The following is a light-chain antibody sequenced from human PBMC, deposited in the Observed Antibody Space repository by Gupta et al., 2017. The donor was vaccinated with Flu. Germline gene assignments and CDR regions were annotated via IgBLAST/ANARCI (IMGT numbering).Light chain of an antibody. CDR3: AADANKSPWV. CDR1: KNDIGSYTF. Sequence: HSALTQPASVSGSPGQSITISCTGTKNDIGSYTFISWYQHHPGKAPRLLIYEVTNRPAGIAARFSASKSGNTASLTISGLKAEDAADYYCAADANKSPWVFGGGTTLTVL. CDR2: EVT. J-gene: IGLJ3*02. V-gene: IGLV2-14*01.